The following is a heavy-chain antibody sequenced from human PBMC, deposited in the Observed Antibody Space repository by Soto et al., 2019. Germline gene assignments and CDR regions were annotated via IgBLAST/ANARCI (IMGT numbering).Heavy chain of an antibody. CDR3: AREGYCSGGGCSGGMDV. Sequence: GGSLRLSCAASGFAFSGYGMHWVRQAPGKGLEWVAFIWFDGSDALYSDSVKGRFSITRDNSKNTLFLLLNSLRGDDTAVYYCAREGYCSGGGCSGGMDVWGQGTTVTVSS. CDR1: GFAFSGYG. V-gene: IGHV3-33*01. D-gene: IGHD2-15*01. CDR2: IWFDGSDA. J-gene: IGHJ6*02.